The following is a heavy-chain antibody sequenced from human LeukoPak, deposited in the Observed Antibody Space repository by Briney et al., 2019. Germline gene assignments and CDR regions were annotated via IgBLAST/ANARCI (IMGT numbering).Heavy chain of an antibody. V-gene: IGHV3-23*01. D-gene: IGHD6-13*01. Sequence: GGSLRLSCAASGFTFSSYAMSWVRQAPGKGLGWASAISGSGGSTYYADSVKGRFTISRDNSKNTLYLQMNSLRAEDTAVYYCAKETFGIAAAGHFDYWGQGTLVTVSS. J-gene: IGHJ4*02. CDR2: ISGSGGST. CDR3: AKETFGIAAAGHFDY. CDR1: GFTFSSYA.